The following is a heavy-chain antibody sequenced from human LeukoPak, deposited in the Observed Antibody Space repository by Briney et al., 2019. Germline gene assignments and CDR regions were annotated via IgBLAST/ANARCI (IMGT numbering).Heavy chain of an antibody. CDR3: ARSDHDILTGYYHDY. J-gene: IGHJ4*02. CDR1: GGSFSGYY. D-gene: IGHD3-9*01. CDR2: INHSGST. V-gene: IGHV4-34*01. Sequence: PSETLSLTCAVYGGSFSGYYWSWIRQPPGKGLEWIGEINHSGSTNYNPSLKSRVSISVDTSKNQFSLKLSSVTAADTAVYYCARSDHDILTGYYHDYWGQGTLVTVSS.